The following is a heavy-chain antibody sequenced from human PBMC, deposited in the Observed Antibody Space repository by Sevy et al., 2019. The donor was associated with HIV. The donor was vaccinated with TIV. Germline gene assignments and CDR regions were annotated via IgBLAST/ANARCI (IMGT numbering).Heavy chain of an antibody. V-gene: IGHV7-4-1*01. D-gene: IGHD3-9*01. CDR3: ARAHYNYFDT. Sequence: ASVKVSCKGSGYTFTNYGWIWVRQAPGHGLEYMGRINTNSGNRTFAPDFAGRFVFSLDTSVSTAFLQIDSLKAEDTALYYCARAHYNYFDTWGQGSLVTVSS. J-gene: IGHJ4*02. CDR2: INTNSGNR. CDR1: GYTFTNYG.